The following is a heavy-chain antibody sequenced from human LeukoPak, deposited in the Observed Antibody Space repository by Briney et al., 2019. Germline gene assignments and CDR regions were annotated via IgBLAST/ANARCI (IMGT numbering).Heavy chain of an antibody. Sequence: GGSLRLACAASGFTFSSYAMSWVRQAPGRGLEWVSAIIGSGGSTYYADSVKGRFTISRDNSKNTLYLQMNSLRAEDTAVYYCAKGDYYDSSGYLGYWGQGTLVTVSS. CDR1: GFTFSSYA. V-gene: IGHV3-23*01. D-gene: IGHD3-22*01. CDR3: AKGDYYDSSGYLGY. J-gene: IGHJ4*02. CDR2: IIGSGGST.